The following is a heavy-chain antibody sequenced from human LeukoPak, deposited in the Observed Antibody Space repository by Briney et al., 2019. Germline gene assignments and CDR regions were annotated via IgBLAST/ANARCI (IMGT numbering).Heavy chain of an antibody. CDR1: GFTFDDYG. CDR2: INWNGGST. CDR3: ARGVGNYGAYYFDY. V-gene: IGHV3-20*04. D-gene: IGHD4-11*01. J-gene: IGHJ4*02. Sequence: GGSLRLSCAASGFTFDDYGMSWVRQAPGKGLEWVSGINWNGGSTGYADSVKGRFTISRDNAKNSLYLQMNSLRAEDTAVYYCARGVGNYGAYYFDYWGQGTLVTVSS.